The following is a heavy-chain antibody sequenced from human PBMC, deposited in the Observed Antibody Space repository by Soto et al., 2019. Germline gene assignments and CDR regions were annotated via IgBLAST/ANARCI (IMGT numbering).Heavy chain of an antibody. CDR3: ARTGPFVVVPAATFDY. V-gene: IGHV4-39*01. D-gene: IGHD2-2*01. J-gene: IGHJ4*02. CDR2: IYYTGST. Sequence: QLQLQESGPGLVKPSETLSLTCTVSGGSISSSSYYWGWIRQPPGKGLEWIGSIYYTGSTFYNPPLKTRVTIPVDTSKNQFSLKLSSVTAAHTAVYYCARTGPFVVVPAATFDYWGQGTLVTVSS. CDR1: GGSISSSSYY.